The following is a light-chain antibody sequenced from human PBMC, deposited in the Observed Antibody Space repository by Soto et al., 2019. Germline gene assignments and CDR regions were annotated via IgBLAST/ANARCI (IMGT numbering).Light chain of an antibody. CDR2: GNS. CDR3: QSYDSSLRGWV. Sequence: QSVLTQPPSVSGAPGQRVTISCTGSSSNIGAGYDVHWYQQLPGTAPKLLIYGNSNRPSGVPDRFSGSKSGTSASLAITGLQDEDEADYYCQSYDSSLRGWVFGGGTKVTVL. V-gene: IGLV1-40*01. J-gene: IGLJ3*02. CDR1: SSNIGAGYD.